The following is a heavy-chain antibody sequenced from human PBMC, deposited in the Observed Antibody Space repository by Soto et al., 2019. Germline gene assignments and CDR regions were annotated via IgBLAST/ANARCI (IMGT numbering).Heavy chain of an antibody. D-gene: IGHD2-2*01. CDR2: ISSSSSHI. J-gene: IGHJ4*02. CDR3: ARDDLLVVPSAMRGPEQYYFDY. CDR1: GFTFSSYS. V-gene: IGHV3-21*01. Sequence: GGSLRLSCAASGFTFSSYSMNWVRQAPGKGLEWVSSISSSSSHIYYADSVKGRFSISRDNAKNSLYLQMNSLRAEDTAVYYCARDDLLVVPSAMRGPEQYYFDYWGQGTLVTVSS.